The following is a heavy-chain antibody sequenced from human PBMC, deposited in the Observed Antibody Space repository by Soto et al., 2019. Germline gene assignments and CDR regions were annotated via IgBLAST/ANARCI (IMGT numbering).Heavy chain of an antibody. CDR2: ISGYNGDT. Sequence: QVHLVQSGAEVKKPGASVKVSCKASGYSFTTYGISWVRQAPGQGLEWMGWISGYNGDTNYAQNFQARVTMTTDTSTSTASMELRSLRSDDTAVYYCAREGVRPYYCYGMDVWGQGTTVTVSS. D-gene: IGHD2-21*01. J-gene: IGHJ6*02. CDR3: AREGVRPYYCYGMDV. V-gene: IGHV1-18*01. CDR1: GYSFTTYG.